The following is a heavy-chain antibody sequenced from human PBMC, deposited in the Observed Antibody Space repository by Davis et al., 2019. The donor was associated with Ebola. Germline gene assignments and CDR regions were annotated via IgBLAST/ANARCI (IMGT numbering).Heavy chain of an antibody. CDR2: YYYTGST. J-gene: IGHJ3*01. CDR3: ACPLRPV. Sequence: MPSETLSPTCTVPGGSISSYYWSWIRQPPGKGLEWIGYYYYTGSTYYNPSLKSRVTISVDTSKNQFSLKLSSVTAADTAVYYCACPLRPVWGQGTMVTVSS. V-gene: IGHV4-59*04. CDR1: GGSISSYY.